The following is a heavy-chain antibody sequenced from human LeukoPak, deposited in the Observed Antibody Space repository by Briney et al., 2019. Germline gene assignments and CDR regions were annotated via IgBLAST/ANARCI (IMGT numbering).Heavy chain of an antibody. CDR1: GFTFSNYA. CDR3: ARETRRGYAFDI. J-gene: IGHJ3*02. CDR2: ISSNGGST. D-gene: IGHD3-16*01. Sequence: GGSLRLSCAASGFTFSNYAMHWVRQAPGKRLEYVSAISSNGGSTYYANSVKGRFAISRDKSKNTVYLKMGSLRAEDMAVYYCARETRRGYAFDIWGQGTMVTVSS. V-gene: IGHV3-64*01.